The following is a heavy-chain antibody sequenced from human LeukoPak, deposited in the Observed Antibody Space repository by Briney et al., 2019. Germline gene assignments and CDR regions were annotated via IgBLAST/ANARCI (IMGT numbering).Heavy chain of an antibody. V-gene: IGHV1-2*02. D-gene: IGHD4-23*01. Sequence: ASAKVSCKASGYTFSGYYIHWVRQAPGQGLEWMGWINPNTGGTKYAQKFQGRVTMTRDMSTSTVYMELSSLRSEDTAVYYCARPTVVRSSYAFDIWGQGTMVTVSS. CDR3: ARPTVVRSSYAFDI. J-gene: IGHJ3*02. CDR2: INPNTGGT. CDR1: GYTFSGYY.